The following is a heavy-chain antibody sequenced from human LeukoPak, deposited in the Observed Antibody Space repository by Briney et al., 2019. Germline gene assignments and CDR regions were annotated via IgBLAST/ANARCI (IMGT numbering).Heavy chain of an antibody. Sequence: GGSLRLSCAASGFTFSNAWMSWVRQVPGKGLDWVGRIKSKANGGTTDHAAPVKGRFTISRDDSKSTLYLQMNSLKTEDTAVYYCTYYYDSSTYYHVDYWGQGTLVTVSS. D-gene: IGHD3-22*01. CDR3: TYYYDSSTYYHVDY. J-gene: IGHJ4*02. V-gene: IGHV3-15*01. CDR2: IKSKANGGTT. CDR1: GFTFSNAW.